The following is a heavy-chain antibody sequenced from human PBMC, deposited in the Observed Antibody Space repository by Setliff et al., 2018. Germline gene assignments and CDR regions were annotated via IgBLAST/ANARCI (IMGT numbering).Heavy chain of an antibody. V-gene: IGHV4-31*03. CDR3: VNWGGRNWFDP. Sequence: PSETLSLTCTVSGGPISSGNYYWTWIRQHPGEGLEWIGYIYYSGGTYYYPSLKSRVTMSVDTSKNQFSLKLSSVTAADTAVYYCVNWGGRNWFDPWGQGTLVTVSS. CDR2: IYYSGGT. D-gene: IGHD7-27*01. CDR1: GGPISSGNYY. J-gene: IGHJ5*02.